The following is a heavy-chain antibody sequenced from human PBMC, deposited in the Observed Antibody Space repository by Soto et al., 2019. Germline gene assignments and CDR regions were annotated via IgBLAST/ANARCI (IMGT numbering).Heavy chain of an antibody. D-gene: IGHD6-19*01. CDR1: GFTFSSYG. CDR3: TRALYSGAWYGGND. V-gene: IGHV3-33*01. J-gene: IGHJ4*01. CDR2: IWNDGNRK. Sequence: PGGSLRLSCAASGFTFSSYGMHWVRQAPGKGPEWVAVIWNDGNRKYYADSVRGRFTISRDNSKSTLYLQMDSLRAEDTAVYYCTRALYSGAWYGGNDWGHGALGTVTS.